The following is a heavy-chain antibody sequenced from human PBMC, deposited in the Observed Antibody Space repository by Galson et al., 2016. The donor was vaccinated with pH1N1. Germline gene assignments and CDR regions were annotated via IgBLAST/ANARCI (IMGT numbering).Heavy chain of an antibody. CDR2: IGDAI. J-gene: IGHJ4*02. CDR1: GFTFGAHT. D-gene: IGHD3-3*02. CDR3: TRDVPFTSFDY. Sequence: SLRLSCAASGFTFGAHTVNWVRQAPGKGLEWVASIGDAIFYADSVRGRFTISRDNAKSTLYLQMNSLRAEDTSIYYCTRDVPFTSFDYWSQGTLVTVSS. V-gene: IGHV3-21*06.